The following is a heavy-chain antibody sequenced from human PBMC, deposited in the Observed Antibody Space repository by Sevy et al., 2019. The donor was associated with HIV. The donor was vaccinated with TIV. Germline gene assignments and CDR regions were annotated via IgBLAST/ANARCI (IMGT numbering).Heavy chain of an antibody. V-gene: IGHV4-39*01. Sequence: SETLSLTCTVSSGSISSSNYNWGWIRQSPGKGLEWITNLHHNGKPYSNPSLNSRVTSFVDASKNQFSLKLSSVTAADTGLYYCARQGLITVAPGLDAFDIWGRGTMVTVSS. J-gene: IGHJ3*02. CDR2: LHHNGKP. CDR1: SGSISSSNYN. D-gene: IGHD6-19*01. CDR3: ARQGLITVAPGLDAFDI.